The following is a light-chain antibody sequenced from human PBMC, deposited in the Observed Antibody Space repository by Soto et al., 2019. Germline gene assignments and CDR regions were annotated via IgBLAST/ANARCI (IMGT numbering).Light chain of an antibody. CDR1: SSDVGGYNF. Sequence: QSALTQSASVSGSPGQSITISCTGTSSDVGGYNFVSWHQQHPGKAPKLMIFEVNNRPSGVSTRFSGSKSGNTASLTISGLQAEDEADYYCSSYTSSSTLVVFGGGTKLTVL. V-gene: IGLV2-14*01. J-gene: IGLJ2*01. CDR3: SSYTSSSTLVV. CDR2: EVN.